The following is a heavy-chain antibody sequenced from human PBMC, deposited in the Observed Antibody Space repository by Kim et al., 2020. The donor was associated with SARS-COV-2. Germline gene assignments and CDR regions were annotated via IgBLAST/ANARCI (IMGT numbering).Heavy chain of an antibody. CDR1: GYTFSTYG. CDR3: ARGHHCNVSFCY. CDR2: ISACDGNA. J-gene: IGHJ4*02. Sequence: ASVKVSCKASGYTFSTYGFSWVRQAPGQGLEWLGWISACDGNAHYAQKVQGRVTMTTDTSTNTAYMELRSLRSDDTAMYYCARGHHCNVSFCYWAQG. D-gene: IGHD2-15*01. V-gene: IGHV1-18*04.